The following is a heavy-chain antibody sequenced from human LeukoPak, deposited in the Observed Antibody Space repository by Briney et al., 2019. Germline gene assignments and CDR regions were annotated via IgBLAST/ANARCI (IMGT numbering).Heavy chain of an antibody. J-gene: IGHJ6*03. CDR1: GYTFTSYD. CDR3: ARESRGYSYGYDYYYYMDV. V-gene: IGHV1-8*01. Sequence: ASVKVSCKASGYTFTSYDINWVRQATGQGLEWMGWMNPNSGNTGYAQKFQGRVTMTRNTSISTAYMELSSLRSEDTAVYYCARESRGYSYGYDYYYYMDVWGKGTTVTVSS. CDR2: MNPNSGNT. D-gene: IGHD5-18*01.